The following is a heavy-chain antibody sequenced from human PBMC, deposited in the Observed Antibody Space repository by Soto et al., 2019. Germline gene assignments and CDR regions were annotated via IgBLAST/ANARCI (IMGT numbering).Heavy chain of an antibody. CDR1: GDSVSSNSAA. CDR2: TYYRSKWYN. V-gene: IGHV6-1*01. J-gene: IGHJ5*02. CDR3: ARERQGVPAAIFGYWFDP. D-gene: IGHD2-2*01. Sequence: SQTLSLTCAISGDSVSSNSAAWNWIRQSPSRGLEWLGRTYYRSKWYNDYAVSVKSRITINPDTSKNQFSLQLNSVTPEDTAVYHCARERQGVPAAIFGYWFDPWGQGTLVTVSS.